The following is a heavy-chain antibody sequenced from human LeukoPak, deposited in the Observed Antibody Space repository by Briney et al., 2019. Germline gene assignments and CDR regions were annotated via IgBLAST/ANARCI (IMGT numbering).Heavy chain of an antibody. V-gene: IGHV3-48*03. Sequence: QPGGSLRLSCAASGFTFSSYEMNWVRQAPGKGLEWVSYISSNGSTIYYADSVKGRFTISRDNAKNSLYLQMNSLRAEDTAVYYCARAECLDAAAAVLFDYWGQGTLVTVSS. J-gene: IGHJ4*02. CDR3: ARAECLDAAAAVLFDY. CDR2: ISSNGSTI. D-gene: IGHD6-13*01. CDR1: GFTFSSYE.